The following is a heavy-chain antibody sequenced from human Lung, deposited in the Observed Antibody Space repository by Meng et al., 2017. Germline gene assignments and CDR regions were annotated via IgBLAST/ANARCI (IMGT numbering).Heavy chain of an antibody. J-gene: IGHJ4*02. D-gene: IGHD4-11*01. CDR1: GGSFSDYD. CDR2: INHSGST. CDR3: ARGPTTMAHDFDY. Sequence: QVPRKQGGAGLLKPSETLSLACVVSGGSFSDYDWSWIRQPPGKGLEWIGEINHSGSTNYNPSLESRATISVDTSQNNLSLKLSSVTAADSAVYYCARGPTTMAHDFDYWGQGTLVTVSS. V-gene: IGHV4-34*01.